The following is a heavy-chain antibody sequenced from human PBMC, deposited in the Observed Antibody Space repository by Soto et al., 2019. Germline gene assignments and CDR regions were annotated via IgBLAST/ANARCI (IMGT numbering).Heavy chain of an antibody. Sequence: QVQLVESGGGVVQPGRSLRLSCAASGFTFSTFGMHWVRQAPGKGLEWVALIVNDGSNKFHADSVKGRFTISRDNSESTLYLQMNSLRAEDTALYYCARDDIGDPNALDIWGQGTMVTVSS. CDR2: IVNDGSNK. CDR3: ARDDIGDPNALDI. J-gene: IGHJ3*02. V-gene: IGHV3-33*01. CDR1: GFTFSTFG. D-gene: IGHD2-15*01.